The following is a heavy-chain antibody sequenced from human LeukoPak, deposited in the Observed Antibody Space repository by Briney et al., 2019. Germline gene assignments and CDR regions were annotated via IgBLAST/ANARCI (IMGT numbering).Heavy chain of an antibody. V-gene: IGHV3-74*01. Sequence: PGGSLRLSCTASGFTFSSYWVHWVRQSQEKRLVWVSRINEDGRVTDYADSVKGRFTISRDNARNTLYLQMHSLRVEDTAVYYCARDLRGIHDYWGQGTLVTVSS. D-gene: IGHD3-16*01. J-gene: IGHJ4*02. CDR2: INEDGRVT. CDR3: ARDLRGIHDY. CDR1: GFTFSSYW.